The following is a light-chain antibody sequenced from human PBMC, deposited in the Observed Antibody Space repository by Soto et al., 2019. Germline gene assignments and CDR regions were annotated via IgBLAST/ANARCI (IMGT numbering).Light chain of an antibody. V-gene: IGKV3-20*01. CDR1: QSVSSSF. CDR2: GAS. Sequence: EIVLPQSPDTLSLSPGERVTLSCRASQSVSSSFVAWFQQKPGQAPRLLIYGASSRATGIPDRFSGSGSGTDFTLTINRLEPEDFAMYFCQQYGSSPWTFGQGTKVDIK. J-gene: IGKJ1*01. CDR3: QQYGSSPWT.